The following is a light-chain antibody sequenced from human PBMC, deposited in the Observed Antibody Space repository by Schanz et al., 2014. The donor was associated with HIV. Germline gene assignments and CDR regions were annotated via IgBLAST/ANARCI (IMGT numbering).Light chain of an antibody. CDR3: TSYAGRNGLV. Sequence: QSALTQPASVSGSPGQSITISCTGTNSDIGGYNFVSWYQQHADKAPKLIIYDVTSRPSGISSRFSGSKSGNTASLTVSGLQAEDEADYYCTSYAGRNGLVFGGGTNSPS. CDR2: DVT. CDR1: NSDIGGYNF. V-gene: IGLV2-14*03. J-gene: IGLJ2*01.